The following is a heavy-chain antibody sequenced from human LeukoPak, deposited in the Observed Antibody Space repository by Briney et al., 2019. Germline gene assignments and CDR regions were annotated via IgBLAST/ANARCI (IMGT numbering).Heavy chain of an antibody. Sequence: SETLSLTCAVYGGSFCGYYWSWIRQPPGKGLEWIGEINHSGSTNYNPSLKSRVTISVDTSKNQFSLKLSSVTAADTTVYYCARDRKGYYDSGGRRNWFDPWGQGTLVTVSS. CDR2: INHSGST. D-gene: IGHD3-22*01. CDR3: ARDRKGYYDSGGRRNWFDP. CDR1: GGSFCGYY. V-gene: IGHV4-34*01. J-gene: IGHJ5*02.